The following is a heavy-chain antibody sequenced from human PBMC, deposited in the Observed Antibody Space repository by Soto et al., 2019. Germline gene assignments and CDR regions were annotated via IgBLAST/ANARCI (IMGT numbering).Heavy chain of an antibody. J-gene: IGHJ4*02. Sequence: QVQLVQSGAEVKESGASVKVSCKASGYTFTGYYIHWVRQAPGQGPEWVGEISPKSGATRYAQKFQGRATMTKDTSITTVYMELINLSPDDTAVYYCGKGRSGEVGIFYWGQGTLVTVHS. CDR1: GYTFTGYY. CDR3: GKGRSGEVGIFY. D-gene: IGHD3-3*02. V-gene: IGHV1-2*02. CDR2: ISPKSGAT.